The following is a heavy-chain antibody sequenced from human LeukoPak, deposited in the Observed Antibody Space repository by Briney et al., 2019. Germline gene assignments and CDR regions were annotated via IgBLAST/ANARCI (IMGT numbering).Heavy chain of an antibody. CDR3: ARGSGYDWLDY. V-gene: IGHV3-33*08. Sequence: PGGSLRLSCAASGFTVSSNYMSWVRQAPGKGLEWVAVIWYDGSNKYYADSVKGRFTISRDNSKNTLYLQMNSLRAEDTAVYYCARGSGYDWLDYWGQGTLVTVSS. CDR1: GFTVSSNY. J-gene: IGHJ4*02. D-gene: IGHD5-12*01. CDR2: IWYDGSNK.